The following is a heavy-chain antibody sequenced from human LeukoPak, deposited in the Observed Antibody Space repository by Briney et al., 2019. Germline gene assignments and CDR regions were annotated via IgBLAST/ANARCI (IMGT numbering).Heavy chain of an antibody. V-gene: IGHV2-5*01. Sequence: SGPTLVNPTQTLTLTCTFSGFSLSSSGVSVGWIRQPPGKAREWLALVYWSDDKRYSPSLKSRLTITKDTSKNQVVLTMTNMDPVDTATYYRAHRGYNDGFDYWGQGTLVTVSS. D-gene: IGHD5-18*01. CDR3: AHRGYNDGFDY. J-gene: IGHJ4*02. CDR2: VYWSDDK. CDR1: GFSLSSSGVS.